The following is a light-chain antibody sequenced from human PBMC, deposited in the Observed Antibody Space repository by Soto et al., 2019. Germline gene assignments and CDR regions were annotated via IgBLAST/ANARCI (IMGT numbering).Light chain of an antibody. J-gene: IGKJ5*01. CDR1: QSISSY. V-gene: IGKV1-39*01. CDR2: AAS. Sequence: DIQITQSPSSLSASVGCRVTISCGASQSISSYLNWYQQKPGKAPNLLIYAASSLQSGVPSRFSGSGSGTDFTLTISSLQPEDFATYYCQHLNGYPITFGQGTRLEI. CDR3: QHLNGYPIT.